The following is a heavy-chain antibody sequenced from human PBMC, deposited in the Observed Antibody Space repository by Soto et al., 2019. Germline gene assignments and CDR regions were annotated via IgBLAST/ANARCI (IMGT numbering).Heavy chain of an antibody. CDR2: ISSSGSTI. CDR3: ASTKYYYDSSGTRQWFDP. V-gene: IGHV3-11*01. D-gene: IGHD3-22*01. Sequence: GGSLRLSCAASGFTFSDYYMSWIRQAPGKGLEWVSYISSSGSTIYYADSVKGRFTISRDNAKNSLYLQMNSLRAEDTAVYYCASTKYYYDSSGTRQWFDPWGQGTLVTV. CDR1: GFTFSDYY. J-gene: IGHJ5*02.